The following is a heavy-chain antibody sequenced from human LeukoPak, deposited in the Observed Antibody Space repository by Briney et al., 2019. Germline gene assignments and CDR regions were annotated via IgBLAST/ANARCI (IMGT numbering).Heavy chain of an antibody. D-gene: IGHD2-15*01. CDR3: ATGPYCSGGSCYPLFDS. Sequence: ASVKVSCKVSGYTLTELSMHWVRQAPGKGPEWMGGVDPEDGETIYAQKFQGRVPMTEETSTDTAYMELSSLRSEDTAVYYCATGPYCSGGSCYPLFDSWGQGTLVTVSS. CDR1: GYTLTELS. V-gene: IGHV1-24*01. J-gene: IGHJ4*02. CDR2: VDPEDGET.